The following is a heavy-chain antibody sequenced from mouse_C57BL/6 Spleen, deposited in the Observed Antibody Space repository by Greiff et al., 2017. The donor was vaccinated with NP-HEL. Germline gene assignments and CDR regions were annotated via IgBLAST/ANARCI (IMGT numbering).Heavy chain of an antibody. CDR3: ASNWVFDY. D-gene: IGHD4-1*01. Sequence: EVQLVESGGGLVKPGGSLKLSCAASGFTFSDYGMHWVRQAPEKGLEWVAYISSGSSTIYYADTVKGRCTIAKDNATNTLYLQMTSQRSEDTAMCYCASNWVFDYWGQGTTLTVSS. CDR2: ISSGSSTI. J-gene: IGHJ2*01. V-gene: IGHV5-17*01. CDR1: GFTFSDYG.